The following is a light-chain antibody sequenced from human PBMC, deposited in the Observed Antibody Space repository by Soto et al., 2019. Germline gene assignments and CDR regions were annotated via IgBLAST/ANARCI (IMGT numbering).Light chain of an antibody. CDR1: QGISSY. V-gene: IGKV1-9*01. CDR3: QHYNNWPIT. CDR2: AAS. Sequence: DIQLTQSPSFLSASVGDRVTITCRASQGISSYLACYQQKPGKAPKLLIYAASALQSGVPSRFSGSGSGTEFTLTISSLQPEDFAVYHCQHYNNWPITFGQGTRLEIK. J-gene: IGKJ5*01.